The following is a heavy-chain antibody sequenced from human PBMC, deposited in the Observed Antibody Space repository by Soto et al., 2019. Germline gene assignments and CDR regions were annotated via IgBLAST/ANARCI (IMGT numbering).Heavy chain of an antibody. V-gene: IGHV1-3*01. CDR3: ASLDAFDI. CDR1: GYTFTSYA. J-gene: IGHJ3*02. Sequence: QVQLVQSGAEVKKPGASVKVSCKASGYTFTSYAMHWVRQAPGQRLEWMGWINAGNGNTKYSQKFQGRVTITRDTSASTAYMKLSSLRSEDTAVYYCASLDAFDIWGQGTMVTVSS. CDR2: INAGNGNT.